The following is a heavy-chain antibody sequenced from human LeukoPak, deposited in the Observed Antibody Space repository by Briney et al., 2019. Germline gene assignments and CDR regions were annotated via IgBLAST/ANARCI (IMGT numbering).Heavy chain of an antibody. CDR2: ISTYNGNT. J-gene: IGHJ4*02. CDR3: VRGGRGEYYYGSGSYQGPLDY. Sequence: GASVKVSCKASGYTFTSYGISWVRQAPGQGLEWMGWISTYNGNTNYAQKLQGRVTMTTETSTSTAYMELRSLRSDDTAVYYCVRGGRGEYYYGSGSYQGPLDYWGQGTLVTVSS. D-gene: IGHD3-10*01. V-gene: IGHV1-18*01. CDR1: GYTFTSYG.